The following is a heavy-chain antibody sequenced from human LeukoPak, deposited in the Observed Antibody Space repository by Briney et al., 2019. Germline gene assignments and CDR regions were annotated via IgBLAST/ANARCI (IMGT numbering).Heavy chain of an antibody. V-gene: IGHV1-69*02. J-gene: IGHJ6*02. CDR3: ARPAVVVPAAIQRGYYYGMDV. CDR2: IIPILGIA. Sequence: SVTVSCTASGGTFSSYTISWVRQAPGQGLEWMGRIIPILGIANYAQKFQGRVTITADKSTSTAYMELSSLRSEDTAVYYCARPAVVVPAAIQRGYYYGMDVWGQGTTVTVSS. D-gene: IGHD2-2*02. CDR1: GGTFSSYT.